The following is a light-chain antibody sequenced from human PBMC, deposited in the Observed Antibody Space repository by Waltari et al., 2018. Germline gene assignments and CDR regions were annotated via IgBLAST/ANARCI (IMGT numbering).Light chain of an antibody. CDR2: DAS. J-gene: IGKJ5*01. V-gene: IGKV3-11*01. Sequence: EVVWTHTPDNLSLSRGERATLTCRASQSVGSELAWYQQKAGQAPRLLIYDASNRATGISDRFSGSGSGTDFALTISSLEPEDVAVYFCQQRSNWPPITFGQGTRLEIK. CDR1: QSVGSE. CDR3: QQRSNWPPIT.